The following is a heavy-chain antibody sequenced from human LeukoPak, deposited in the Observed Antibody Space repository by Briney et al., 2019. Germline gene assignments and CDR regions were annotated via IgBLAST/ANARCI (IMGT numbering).Heavy chain of an antibody. CDR3: ASEYYYGSGSYYN. D-gene: IGHD3-10*01. CDR1: GGSISGSSYF. Sequence: SETLSLTCTVSGGSISGSSYFWGWIRQPPGKGLEWIGYIYHSGSTYYNPSLKSRVTISVDRSKNQFSLKLSSVTAADTAVYYCASEYYYGSGSYYNWGQGTLVTVSS. CDR2: IYHSGST. J-gene: IGHJ4*02. V-gene: IGHV4-39*07.